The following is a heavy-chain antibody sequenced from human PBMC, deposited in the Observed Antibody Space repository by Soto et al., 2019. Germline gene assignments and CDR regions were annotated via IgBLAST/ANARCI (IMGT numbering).Heavy chain of an antibody. Sequence: QITLKESGPPLVKPTQTLTLTCTFSGFSLSTSGVGVGWIRQPPGKALEWLALIYWDDDKRYSPSLKSRLTITKDTSKNQVVLTMTNMDPVDTATYYCAHRITMVRGVIMGVDAFDIWGQGTMVTVSS. J-gene: IGHJ3*02. CDR3: AHRITMVRGVIMGVDAFDI. CDR2: IYWDDDK. V-gene: IGHV2-5*02. CDR1: GFSLSTSGVG. D-gene: IGHD3-10*01.